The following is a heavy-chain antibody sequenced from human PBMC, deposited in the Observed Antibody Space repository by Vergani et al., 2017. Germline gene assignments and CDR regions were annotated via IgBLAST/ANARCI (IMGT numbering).Heavy chain of an antibody. CDR1: GFTFSSYA. CDR2: ISGSGGST. CDR3: ARDRASDAFDI. Sequence: EVQLLESGGGLVQPGGSLRLSCAASGFTFSSYAMSWVRQAPGKGLEWVSAISGSGGSTYYADSVKGRFTISRDSAKNSLYLQMNSLRAEDTALYYCARDRASDAFDIWGQGTMVTVSS. V-gene: IGHV3-23*01. J-gene: IGHJ3*02.